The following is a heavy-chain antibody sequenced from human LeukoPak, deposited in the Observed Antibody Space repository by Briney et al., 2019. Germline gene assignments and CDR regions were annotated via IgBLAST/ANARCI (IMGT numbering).Heavy chain of an antibody. V-gene: IGHV4-38-2*02. J-gene: IGHJ4*02. CDR1: GYSISSGYY. D-gene: IGHD6-13*01. Sequence: PSETLSLTCTVSGYSISSGYYWGWIRQPPGQGLEWIGSIYYSGSTYYNPSLKSRVTISVDTSKNQFSLRLSSVTAADTAVYYCARVTGYVMEDYFDYWGQGTLVTVSS. CDR2: IYYSGST. CDR3: ARVTGYVMEDYFDY.